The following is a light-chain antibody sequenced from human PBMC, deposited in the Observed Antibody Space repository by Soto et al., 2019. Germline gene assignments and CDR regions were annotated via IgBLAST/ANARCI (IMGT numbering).Light chain of an antibody. CDR1: QIIGSW. V-gene: IGKV1-12*02. Sequence: DIQMTQSPSSVSASIGDRVTITCRASQIIGSWLAWYQQKPGIDPTLLIYAASSLQSGVPPRFSDSGSGSDFTHTTTTLQANDSATDYYQQANSLPFTCGPGIKVDIK. J-gene: IGKJ3*01. CDR2: AAS. CDR3: QQANSLPFT.